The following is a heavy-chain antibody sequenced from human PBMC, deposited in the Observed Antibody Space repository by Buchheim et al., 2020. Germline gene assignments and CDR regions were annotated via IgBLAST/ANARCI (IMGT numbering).Heavy chain of an antibody. D-gene: IGHD6-6*01. Sequence: EVHLVESGGGLVQPGGSLRLSCEASGFTFRSYSINWVRQAPGKGLEWLSYISGSSSPIYYADSVKGRFTIFRDTAKNYPFLQMNSLRDEDTAVYYCARDSSSSSDFDYWGQGTL. CDR2: ISGSSSPI. CDR1: GFTFRSYS. CDR3: ARDSSSSSDFDY. V-gene: IGHV3-48*02. J-gene: IGHJ4*02.